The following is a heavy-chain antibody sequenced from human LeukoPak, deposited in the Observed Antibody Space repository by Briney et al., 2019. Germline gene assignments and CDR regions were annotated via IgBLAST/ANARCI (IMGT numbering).Heavy chain of an antibody. V-gene: IGHV3-30*18. CDR1: GFTFSNYW. Sequence: SGGSLRLSCAASGFTFSNYWMHWVRQAPGKGLEWVAVISYDGSNKYYADSVKGRFTISRDNSKNTLYLQMNSLRAEDTAVYYCAKVWSYRGVRSHFDYWGQGTLVTVSS. J-gene: IGHJ4*02. D-gene: IGHD3-10*02. CDR2: ISYDGSNK. CDR3: AKVWSYRGVRSHFDY.